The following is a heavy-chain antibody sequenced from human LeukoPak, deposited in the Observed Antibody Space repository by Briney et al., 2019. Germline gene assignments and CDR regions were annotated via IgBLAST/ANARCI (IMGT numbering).Heavy chain of an antibody. CDR2: IKSKTDGGTT. J-gene: IGHJ4*02. CDR1: GFTFSDYY. D-gene: IGHD3-10*01. V-gene: IGHV3-15*01. CDR3: TTIRTPYYYGSGSYDDY. Sequence: GGSLRLSCAASGFTFSDYYMSWVRQAPGKGLEWVGRIKSKTDGGTTDYAAPVKGRFTISRDDSKNTLYLQMNSLKTEDTAVYYCTTIRTPYYYGSGSYDDYWGQGTLVTVSS.